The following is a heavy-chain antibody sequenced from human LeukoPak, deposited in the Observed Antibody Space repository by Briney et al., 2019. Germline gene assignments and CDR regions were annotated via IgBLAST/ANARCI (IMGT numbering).Heavy chain of an antibody. V-gene: IGHV3-30*03. Sequence: PGGSLRLSCAASGFTFSSYGMHWVRQAPGKGLEWVAGLSYDGSNKYYSDSVKGRFTISRDNSKNTVNLQMNSLRAEDTAVYYCARAFYYGMDVWGQGTTVTVSS. CDR3: ARAFYYGMDV. CDR2: LSYDGSNK. J-gene: IGHJ6*02. CDR1: GFTFSSYG.